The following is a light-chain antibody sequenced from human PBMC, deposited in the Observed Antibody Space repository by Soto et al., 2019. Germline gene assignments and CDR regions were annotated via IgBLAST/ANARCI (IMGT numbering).Light chain of an antibody. Sequence: IQMTQSPSSLSASVGDRVTITCRASQSISTYLNWYQQKPGKAPNLLIYGASSLQGGVPSRFSGSGSGTDFTLTISSLQPEDFATYYCQESYSTPLTFGGGNKVEIK. J-gene: IGKJ4*01. CDR2: GAS. V-gene: IGKV1-39*01. CDR1: QSISTY. CDR3: QESYSTPLT.